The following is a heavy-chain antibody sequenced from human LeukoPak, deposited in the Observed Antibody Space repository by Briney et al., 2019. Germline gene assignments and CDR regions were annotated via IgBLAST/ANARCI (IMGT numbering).Heavy chain of an antibody. V-gene: IGHV3-33*01. Sequence: SGGSLRLSCAASGFTFSSYGMHWVRQAPGKGLEWVAVIWYDGSNKYYADSVKGRFTISRDNSKNTLYLQMNSLRAEDTAVYYCARDMNYYDSSGYSKYNWFDPWGQGTLVTVSS. J-gene: IGHJ5*02. CDR2: IWYDGSNK. CDR3: ARDMNYYDSSGYSKYNWFDP. CDR1: GFTFSSYG. D-gene: IGHD3-22*01.